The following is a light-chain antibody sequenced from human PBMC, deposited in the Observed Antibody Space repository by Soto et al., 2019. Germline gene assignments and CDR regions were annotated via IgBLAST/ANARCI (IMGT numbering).Light chain of an antibody. CDR1: SSDVGSYNL. V-gene: IGLV2-23*01. CDR2: EGS. Sequence: QSALTQPASVSGSPGQSITISCTETSSDVGSYNLVSWYQQHPGKAPKLMIYEGSKRPSGVSNRFSGSKSGNTASLTISGLQAEDEADYYCCSYAGSSTSWVFGGGTKVTVL. J-gene: IGLJ3*02. CDR3: CSYAGSSTSWV.